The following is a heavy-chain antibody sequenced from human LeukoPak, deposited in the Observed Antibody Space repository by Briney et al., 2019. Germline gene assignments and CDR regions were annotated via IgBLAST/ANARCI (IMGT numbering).Heavy chain of an antibody. CDR1: GFTFSRYR. J-gene: IGHJ4*02. CDR2: ISSGSSTM. V-gene: IGHV3-48*02. Sequence: GGSLRLSCAASGFTFSRYRMNWVRQAPGKGLEWVSYISSGSSTMFYADSVKGRFTISRDNAKNSLYLQMDSLGDEDTGVYYRVRAGSGWYFDSWGQGTLVTVSS. D-gene: IGHD6-19*01. CDR3: VRAGSGWYFDS.